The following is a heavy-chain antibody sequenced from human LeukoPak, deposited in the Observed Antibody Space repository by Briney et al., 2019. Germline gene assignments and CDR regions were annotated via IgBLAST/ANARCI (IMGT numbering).Heavy chain of an antibody. D-gene: IGHD3-22*01. CDR2: INSDGSST. V-gene: IGHV3-74*01. CDR1: GFTFSSYW. J-gene: IGHJ3*02. Sequence: GGSLRLSCAASGFTFSSYWMHWVRQAPGKGLVWVSRINSDGSSTSYADPVKGRFTISRDNAKNSLYLQMNSLRAEDTAVYYCARDDTLHYYDSSGYYYVGAFDIWGQGTMVTVSS. CDR3: ARDDTLHYYDSSGYYYVGAFDI.